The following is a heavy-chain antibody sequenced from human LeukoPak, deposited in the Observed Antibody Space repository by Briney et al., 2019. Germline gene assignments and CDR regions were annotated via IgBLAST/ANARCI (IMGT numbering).Heavy chain of an antibody. J-gene: IGHJ3*02. CDR2: INHSGST. CDR1: GGSFSGYY. V-gene: IGHV4-34*01. D-gene: IGHD3-3*01. Sequence: SETLSLTCAVYGGSFSGYYWSWIRQPPGKGLEWIGEINHSGSTNYNPSLKSRVTISVDTSKNQFSLKLSSVTAADTAVYYCARESGPPAFDIRGQGTMVTVSS. CDR3: ARESGPPAFDI.